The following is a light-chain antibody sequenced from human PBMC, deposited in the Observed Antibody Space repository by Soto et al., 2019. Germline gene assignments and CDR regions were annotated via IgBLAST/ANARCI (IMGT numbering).Light chain of an antibody. J-gene: IGKJ1*01. CDR1: QSVSSY. Sequence: EIVLTQSPATLSLSPGERATLSCRASQSVSSYLAWYQQKPGQAPRLLIYDASIRATGIPVRFSGSGSGTDFTLTISSLETEDFAVYYCQQRSSWPRTFGQGTKVEIK. CDR2: DAS. V-gene: IGKV3-11*01. CDR3: QQRSSWPRT.